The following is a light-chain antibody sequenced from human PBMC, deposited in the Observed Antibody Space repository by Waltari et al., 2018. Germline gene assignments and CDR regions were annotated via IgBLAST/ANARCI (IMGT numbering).Light chain of an antibody. CDR3: CSYTTSTTWV. Sequence: QSAPTQPPSVSGSPGQSVTISCAGTSSAVGGYNYVSWYQQHPGKAPKLMIYGVSNRPSGVSDRFSGSKSGKTASLTISGLQAEDEADYFCCSYTTSTTWVFGGGTRLTVL. CDR2: GVS. CDR1: SSAVGGYNY. V-gene: IGLV2-14*03. J-gene: IGLJ2*01.